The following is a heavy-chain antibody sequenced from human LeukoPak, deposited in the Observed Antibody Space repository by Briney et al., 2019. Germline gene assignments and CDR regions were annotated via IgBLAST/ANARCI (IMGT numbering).Heavy chain of an antibody. CDR2: ISAYNGNT. Sequence: ASVKVSCKASGYTFTGYYMHWVRQAPGQGLEWMGWISAYNGNTNYAQKLQGRVTMTTDTSTSTAYMELRSLRSDDTAVYYCARVVVVVPAATTMDAFDIWGQGTMVTVSS. V-gene: IGHV1-18*04. J-gene: IGHJ3*02. CDR1: GYTFTGYY. CDR3: ARVVVVVPAATTMDAFDI. D-gene: IGHD2-2*01.